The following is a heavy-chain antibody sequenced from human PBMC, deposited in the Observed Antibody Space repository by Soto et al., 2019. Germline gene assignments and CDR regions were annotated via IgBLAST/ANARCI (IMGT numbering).Heavy chain of an antibody. D-gene: IGHD6-19*01. CDR1: GFTFSGSA. CDR2: IRSKANSYAT. Sequence: EVQLVESGGGLVQPGGSLKLSCAASGFTFSGSAMHWVRQASGKGLEWVGRIRSKANSYATAYAASVKGRFTISRDDSKNTAYLQMNSLKTEDTAVYYCTRLGIAVASWGHGTLVTVSS. V-gene: IGHV3-73*02. J-gene: IGHJ4*01. CDR3: TRLGIAVAS.